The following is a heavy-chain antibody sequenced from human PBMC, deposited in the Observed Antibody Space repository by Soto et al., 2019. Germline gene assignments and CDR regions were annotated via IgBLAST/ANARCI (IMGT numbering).Heavy chain of an antibody. CDR2: IYFDGITT. Sequence: XGSLRLSCTASGFTFNTHCMHWVRQAPGKGLVWVSRIYFDGITTNYADSVKGRLTVSRDNAKNTVYLHVNTLRDEDTAVYYCARGGAMGVDYWGQGTLVTVYS. CDR1: GFTFNTHC. V-gene: IGHV3-74*01. D-gene: IGHD1-26*01. J-gene: IGHJ4*02. CDR3: ARGGAMGVDY.